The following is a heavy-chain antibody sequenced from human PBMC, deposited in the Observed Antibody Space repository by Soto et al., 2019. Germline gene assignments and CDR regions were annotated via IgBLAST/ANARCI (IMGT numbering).Heavy chain of an antibody. J-gene: IGHJ4*02. CDR2: IYYSGST. D-gene: IGHD3-3*01. CDR1: GYSISSSNW. CDR3: ARKRGGVTSPSDY. V-gene: IGHV4-28*01. Sequence: QVQLQESGPGLVKPSDTVSLTCAVSGYSISSSNWWGWIRQPPGKGLEWIGYIYYSGSTYYNPSLKSRVTMSVDTSKSQLSLKLSSVTTVDTAVYYCARKRGGVTSPSDYWGQGTLVSISS.